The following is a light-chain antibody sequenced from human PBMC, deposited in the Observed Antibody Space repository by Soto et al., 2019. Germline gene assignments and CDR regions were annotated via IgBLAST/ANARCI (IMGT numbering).Light chain of an antibody. CDR3: CSYAITRTWL. J-gene: IGLJ3*02. V-gene: IGLV2-14*01. CDR1: SSDVGHYNY. CDR2: EVS. Sequence: QSVLTQPASVSGSPGQSITISCTGTSSDVGHYNYVSWYQQHPGKAPKLMISEVSDRPSGVSDRFSGSKSGNTASLTISGLLAEDEADYYCCSYAITRTWLFGGVTKVTVL.